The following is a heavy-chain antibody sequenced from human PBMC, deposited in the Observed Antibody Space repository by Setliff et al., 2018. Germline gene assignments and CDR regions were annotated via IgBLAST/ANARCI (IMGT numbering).Heavy chain of an antibody. J-gene: IGHJ4*02. CDR1: GGSISSSY. Sequence: SETLSLTCTVSGGSISSSYWSWIRQPPGKGLEWIGHILTTGSTNYNPSLKSRIAISADTSRDRFSLRLTSVTAADTAIYYCARFCGTSNCQRAPLFDYWGQGILVTVSS. V-gene: IGHV4-4*08. CDR2: ILTTGST. D-gene: IGHD1-1*01. CDR3: ARFCGTSNCQRAPLFDY.